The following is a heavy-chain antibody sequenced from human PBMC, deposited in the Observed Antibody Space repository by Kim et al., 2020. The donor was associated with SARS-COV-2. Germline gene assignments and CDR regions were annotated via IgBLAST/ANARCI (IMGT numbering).Heavy chain of an antibody. D-gene: IGHD3-10*01. CDR3: AKVTGVVRGVIIDAFDI. Sequence: GGSLRLSCAASGFTFSSYAMSWVRQAPGKGLEWVSAISGGGGRTYYADSVKGRFTFSRDNSKNTLSLQMNSLRAEDTAVYYCAKVTGVVRGVIIDAFDIWGQETMVTVSS. V-gene: IGHV3-23*01. CDR2: ISGGGGRT. CDR1: GFTFSSYA. J-gene: IGHJ3*02.